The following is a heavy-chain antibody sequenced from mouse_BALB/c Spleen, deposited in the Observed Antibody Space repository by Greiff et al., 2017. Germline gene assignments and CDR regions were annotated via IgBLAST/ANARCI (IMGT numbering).Heavy chain of an antibody. CDR3: ARRIHYYPYWYFDV. Sequence: VQLQQSGPGLVQPSQSLSITCTVSGFSLTSYGVHWVRQSPGKGLEWLGVIWSGGSTDYNAAFISRLSISKDNSKSQVFFKMNSLQANDTAIYYCARRIHYYPYWYFDVWGAATTVTVSS. V-gene: IGHV2-2*02. CDR1: GFSLTSYG. D-gene: IGHD1-2*01. CDR2: IWSGGST. J-gene: IGHJ1*01.